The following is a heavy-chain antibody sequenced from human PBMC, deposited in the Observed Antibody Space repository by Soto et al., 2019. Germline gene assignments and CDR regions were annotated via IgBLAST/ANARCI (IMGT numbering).Heavy chain of an antibody. J-gene: IGHJ4*02. CDR1: GFTFSSYG. V-gene: IGHV3-30*18. Sequence: RRLSCAASGFTFSSYGMHWVRQAPGKGLEWVAVISYDGSNKYYADSVKGRFTISRDNSKNTLYLQMNSLRAEDTAVYYCAKDIMLALVYRGQGLLVTGSS. CDR3: AKDIMLALVY. D-gene: IGHD3-16*01. CDR2: ISYDGSNK.